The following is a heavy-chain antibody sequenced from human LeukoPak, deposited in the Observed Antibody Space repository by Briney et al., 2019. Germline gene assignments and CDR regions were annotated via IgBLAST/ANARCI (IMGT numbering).Heavy chain of an antibody. V-gene: IGHV1-69*13. CDR3: ARDRPYTGGWRGFDY. CDR1: GGTFSRYA. Sequence: SVKVSCKASGGTFSRYAISWVRQAPGQGLEWMGGIIPMFSIANYAQKFQGRVTITADESTSTAYMELSSLRSEDTAVYYCARDRPYTGGWRGFDYWGQGTLVTVSS. D-gene: IGHD6-19*01. J-gene: IGHJ4*02. CDR2: IIPMFSIA.